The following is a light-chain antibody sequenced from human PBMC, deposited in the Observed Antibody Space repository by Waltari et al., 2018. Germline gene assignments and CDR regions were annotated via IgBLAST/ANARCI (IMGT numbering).Light chain of an antibody. V-gene: IGKV3-20*01. CDR3: QHYVRLPAT. CDR1: QSVSRT. Sequence: EIVLTQSSVTMSLSPGVRATLSCRASQSVSRTLAWYQQKPGQAPKLLIYGASISATGIPDRFTGSVSVTDFSLTISSLEPEDFAIYFCQHYVRLPATFGQGTKVEIK. J-gene: IGKJ1*01. CDR2: GAS.